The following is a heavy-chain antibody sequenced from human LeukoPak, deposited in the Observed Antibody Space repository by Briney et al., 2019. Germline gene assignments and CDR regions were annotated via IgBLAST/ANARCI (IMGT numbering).Heavy chain of an antibody. Sequence: SVKVSCKASGFTFTSSAVQWVRQARGQRLEGIGWIVVGSGNTNYAQKFQEKGTITREMSTSTAYMELSSLRSEDTAVSYCAPNWHDAGSDAFDIWGQGTMVTVSS. CDR2: IVVGSGNT. CDR1: GFTFTSSA. CDR3: APNWHDAGSDAFDI. D-gene: IGHD1-1*01. V-gene: IGHV1-58*01. J-gene: IGHJ3*02.